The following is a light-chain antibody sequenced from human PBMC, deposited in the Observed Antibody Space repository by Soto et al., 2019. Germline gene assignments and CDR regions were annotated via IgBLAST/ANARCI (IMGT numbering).Light chain of an antibody. V-gene: IGKV3D-15*01. J-gene: IGKJ3*01. Sequence: EIVMTQSPATLSVSPGERATLSCRASQSVSSNLAWYQQKPGQGPRLLIYGASTRATDIPARFSGSASGTEFTLTISSLQSEDFALYYCQQYSHWPRTFGPGTKVDI. CDR3: QQYSHWPRT. CDR2: GAS. CDR1: QSVSSN.